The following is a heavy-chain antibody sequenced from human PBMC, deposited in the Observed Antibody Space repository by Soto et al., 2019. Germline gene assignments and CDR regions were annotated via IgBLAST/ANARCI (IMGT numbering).Heavy chain of an antibody. CDR1: GFTFSSYS. V-gene: IGHV3-48*02. J-gene: IGHJ6*02. D-gene: IGHD6-19*01. CDR3: ARRGGSSGRMYYYGMDV. CDR2: ISSSSSTI. Sequence: GESLKISCAASGFTFSSYSMNWVRQAPGKGLEWVSYISSSSSTIYYADSVKGRFTISRDNAKNSLYLQMNSLRDEDTAVYYCARRGGSSGRMYYYGMDVWGQGTTVTVSS.